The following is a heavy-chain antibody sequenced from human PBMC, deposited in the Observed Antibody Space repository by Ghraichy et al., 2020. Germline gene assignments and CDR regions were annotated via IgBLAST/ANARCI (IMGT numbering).Heavy chain of an antibody. CDR3: PKHDASLVRGVIYYYYYGMDV. D-gene: IGHD3-10*01. CDR1: GFTFSSCA. Sequence: GESLNISCAASGFTFSSCAMSWVRQAPGKGPEWVSAISGSGGSTYYADSVKGRFTISRDNSKNTLSLQMNSLRAEDTAVYYCPKHDASLVRGVIYYYYYGMDVWGQGTTVTVSS. CDR2: ISGSGGST. V-gene: IGHV3-23*01. J-gene: IGHJ6*02.